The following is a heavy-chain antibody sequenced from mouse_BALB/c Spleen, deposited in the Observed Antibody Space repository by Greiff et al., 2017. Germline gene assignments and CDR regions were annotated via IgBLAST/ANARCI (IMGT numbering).Heavy chain of an antibody. CDR2: IDPANGNT. V-gene: IGHV14-3*02. Sequence: EVQLQQSGAELVKPGASVKFSCTASGFTFKDTYMHWVQQRPEQGLEWIGRIDPANGNTKYDPKFQGKATITADTSSNTAYLQLSSLTSEDTAVYYCARTTVVVAYAMDYWGQGTSVTVSS. D-gene: IGHD1-1*01. CDR3: ARTTVVVAYAMDY. CDR1: GFTFKDTY. J-gene: IGHJ4*01.